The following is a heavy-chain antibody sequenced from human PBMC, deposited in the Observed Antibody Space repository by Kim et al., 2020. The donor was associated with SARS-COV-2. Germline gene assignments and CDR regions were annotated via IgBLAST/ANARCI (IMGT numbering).Heavy chain of an antibody. CDR1: GGSISSHY. D-gene: IGHD6-13*01. CDR3: ARLSASSRWKLGDLDY. V-gene: IGHV4-59*08. J-gene: IGHJ4*01. Sequence: SETLSLTCTVSGGSISSHYWSWIRQPPGKGLEWIGYIYYSGSTNYNPSLKSRVTISVDTSKNQFSLKLSSVTAADTAVYYCARLSASSRWKLGDLDYWG. CDR2: IYYSGST.